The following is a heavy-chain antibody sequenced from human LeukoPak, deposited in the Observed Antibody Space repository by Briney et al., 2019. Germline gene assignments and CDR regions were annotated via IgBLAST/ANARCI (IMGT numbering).Heavy chain of an antibody. D-gene: IGHD5-18*01. CDR2: FDPEDGET. CDR1: GYTLTELS. V-gene: IGHV1-24*01. CDR3: ETIRIRPHSYGYEPHPFDY. J-gene: IGHJ4*02. Sequence: ASVKVSCKVSGYTLTELSMHWVRQAPGKGLEWMGGFDPEDGETIYAQKFQGRVTMTEDTSTDTAYMELSSLRSEDTAVYYCETIRIRPHSYGYEPHPFDYWGQGTLVTVSS.